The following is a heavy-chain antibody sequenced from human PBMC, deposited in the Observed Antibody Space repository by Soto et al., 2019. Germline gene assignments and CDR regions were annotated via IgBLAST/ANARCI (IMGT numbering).Heavy chain of an antibody. D-gene: IGHD3-10*01. CDR2: IIPSFGTA. J-gene: IGHJ4*02. CDR3: ARGSGNTMVRGVIITGHFDY. CDR1: GGTFSSYA. Sequence: QVQLVQSGAEVKKPGSSVKVSCKASGGTFSSYAISWVRQAPGQGLEWMGGIIPSFGTANYAQKFQGRVTITADESTSTAYMELSSLRSEDTAVYYCARGSGNTMVRGVIITGHFDYWGQGTLVTVSS. V-gene: IGHV1-69*01.